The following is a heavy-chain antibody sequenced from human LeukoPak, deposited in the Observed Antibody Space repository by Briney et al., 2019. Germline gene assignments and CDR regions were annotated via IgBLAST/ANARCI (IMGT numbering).Heavy chain of an antibody. CDR1: GYTFTSYD. J-gene: IGHJ6*03. Sequence: ASVKVSCKASGYTFTSYDINWVRQATGQGLEWMGWMNPNSGNTGYAQKFQGRVTITRNTSISTAYMELSSLRSEDTAVYYCARGVGTRYYYYYYMDVWGKGTTVTVSS. CDR3: ARGVGTRYYYYYYMDV. CDR2: MNPNSGNT. V-gene: IGHV1-8*03. D-gene: IGHD1-26*01.